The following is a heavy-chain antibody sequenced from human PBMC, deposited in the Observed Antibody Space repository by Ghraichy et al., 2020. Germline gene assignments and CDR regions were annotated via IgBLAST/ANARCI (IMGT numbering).Heavy chain of an antibody. CDR3: ARRATVTTDFDY. CDR2: IYPGDSDT. D-gene: IGHD4-17*01. CDR1: GYSFTSYW. J-gene: IGHJ4*02. V-gene: IGHV5-51*01. Sequence: GESLNISCKGSGYSFTSYWIGWVRQMPGKGLEWMGIIYPGDSDTRYRPSFQGQVTISADKSISTAYLQWSSLKASDTAMYYCARRATVTTDFDYWGQGTLVTIPP.